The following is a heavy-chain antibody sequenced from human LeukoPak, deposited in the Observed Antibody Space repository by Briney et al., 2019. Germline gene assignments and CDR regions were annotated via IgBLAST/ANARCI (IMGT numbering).Heavy chain of an antibody. D-gene: IGHD3-22*01. CDR3: ARGAFLPQYSRNFDP. Sequence: ASVKVSCKASGYTFTNYDINWVRQATGQGLEWMGWMNPDNLNTGYAQKFQGRVTMTSNTSISTAYMELSSLRSEDTAVYYCARGAFLPQYSRNFDPWGQGTLVTVSS. CDR2: MNPDNLNT. CDR1: GYTFTNYD. V-gene: IGHV1-8*01. J-gene: IGHJ5*02.